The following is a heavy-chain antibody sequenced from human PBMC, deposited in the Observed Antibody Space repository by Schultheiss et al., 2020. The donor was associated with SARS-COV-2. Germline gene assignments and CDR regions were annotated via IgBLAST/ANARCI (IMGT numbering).Heavy chain of an antibody. CDR2: IYHSGST. Sequence: SETLSLTCTVSGGSISSGGYYWGWIRQPPGKGLEWIGSIYHSGSTYYNPSLKSRVTISVDTSKNQFSLKLSSVTAADTAVYYCARVRSWLDIVSYGYDFDYWGQGTLVTVSS. CDR3: ARVRSWLDIVSYGYDFDY. CDR1: GGSISSGGYY. D-gene: IGHD5/OR15-5a*01. J-gene: IGHJ4*02. V-gene: IGHV4-39*07.